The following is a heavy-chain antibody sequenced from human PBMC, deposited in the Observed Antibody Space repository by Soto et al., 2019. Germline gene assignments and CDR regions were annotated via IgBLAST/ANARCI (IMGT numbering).Heavy chain of an antibody. CDR1: GFTFTSYA. D-gene: IGHD3-3*01. CDR2: ISNDGSNY. CDR3: ARGTTLAIFDYGMDV. V-gene: IGHV3-30-3*01. J-gene: IGHJ6*02. Sequence: QVQLVESGGGVVQPGRSLRLSCAASGFTFTSYAMHWVRQAPGKGLKWVAVISNDGSNYYYADSVRGRFTISRDNTKNTLFLQMSSLRGEDSGVYYCARGTTLAIFDYGMDVWGQGTTVTVSS.